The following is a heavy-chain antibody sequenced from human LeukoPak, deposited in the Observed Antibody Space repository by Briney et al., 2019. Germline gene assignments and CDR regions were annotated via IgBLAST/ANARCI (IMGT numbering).Heavy chain of an antibody. CDR3: ARERGDYSSSFDAFDI. Sequence: ASVKVSCKASGYTFTSYGISWVRQAPGQGLEWMGWISAYNGNTNYAQKLQGRVTMTTDTSTSTAYMELRSLRSDDTAVYYCARERGDYSSSFDAFDIWGQGTMVTVSS. D-gene: IGHD3-3*01. CDR1: GYTFTSYG. V-gene: IGHV1-18*01. J-gene: IGHJ3*02. CDR2: ISAYNGNT.